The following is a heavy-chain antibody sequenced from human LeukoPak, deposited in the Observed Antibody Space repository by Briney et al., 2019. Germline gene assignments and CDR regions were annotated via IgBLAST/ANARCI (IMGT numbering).Heavy chain of an antibody. V-gene: IGHV1-8*01. D-gene: IGHD6-13*01. Sequence: GASVKVSCKASGYTFTSYDINWLRQATGQGLEWMGWMNPNSGNTGYAQKFQGRVTMTRNTSISTAYMELSSLRSEDTAVYYCARHHAAYSSSWYIFFDGAEDGMDVWGQGTTVTVSS. J-gene: IGHJ6*02. CDR1: GYTFTSYD. CDR2: MNPNSGNT. CDR3: ARHHAAYSSSWYIFFDGAEDGMDV.